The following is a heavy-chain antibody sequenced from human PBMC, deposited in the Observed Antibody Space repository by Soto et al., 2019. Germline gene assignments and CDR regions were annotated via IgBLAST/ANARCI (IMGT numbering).Heavy chain of an antibody. Sequence: GDSLKISCRGSGYSFAGYWITWVRQKPGKGLEWMGRIDPSDSQTYYSPSFRGHVTISATKSITTVFLQWSSLRASDTAMYYCARQIYDSDTGPNFQYYFDSWGQGTPVTVSS. J-gene: IGHJ4*02. CDR1: GYSFAGYW. V-gene: IGHV5-10-1*01. D-gene: IGHD3-22*01. CDR3: ARQIYDSDTGPNFQYYFDS. CDR2: IDPSDSQT.